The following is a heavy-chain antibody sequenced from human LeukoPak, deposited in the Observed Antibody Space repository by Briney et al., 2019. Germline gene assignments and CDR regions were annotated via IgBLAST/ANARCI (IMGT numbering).Heavy chain of an antibody. J-gene: IGHJ5*02. V-gene: IGHV1-69*13. D-gene: IGHD3-16*02. CDR1: RGSPRSSS. Sequence: SLKVSCKAPRGSPRSSSTNWVPQAPGQGLEWMGEIIPMFGTPNYAQKIQGRVTITADESTSTVYMELSSLRFEDTAVYYCARRSLIDMSWGQGALVTVSS. CDR3: ARRSLIDMS. CDR2: IIPMFGTP.